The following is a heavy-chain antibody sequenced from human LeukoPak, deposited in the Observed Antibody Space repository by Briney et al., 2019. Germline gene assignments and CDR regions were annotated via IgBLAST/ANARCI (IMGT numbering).Heavy chain of an antibody. CDR3: APTLVLGE. CDR2: ISYDGSNK. V-gene: IGHV3-30*03. J-gene: IGHJ4*02. Sequence: NPGGSLRLSCAASGFTFSSYGMHWVRQAPGKGLEWVAVISYDGSNKYYADSVKGRFTISRDNSKNTVYLQMNSLGAEDTAVYYCAPTLVLGEWGQGTLVTVSS. CDR1: GFTFSSYG. D-gene: IGHD1-14*01.